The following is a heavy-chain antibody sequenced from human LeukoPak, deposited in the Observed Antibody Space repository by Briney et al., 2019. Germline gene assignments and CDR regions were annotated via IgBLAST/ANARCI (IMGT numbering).Heavy chain of an antibody. CDR3: AKAAGVNYYNYMDV. V-gene: IGHV3-23*01. CDR2: ISASGSTT. J-gene: IGHJ6*03. CDR1: GFTFSMYA. D-gene: IGHD2-21*01. Sequence: GGSLRLSCAASGFTFSMYAMSWVRQAPGKGLEWVSTISASGSTTDYADSVKGRVTISRDNSKNTLYLQMNSLRAEDTAVYYCAKAAGVNYYNYMDVWGKGTTVTVSS.